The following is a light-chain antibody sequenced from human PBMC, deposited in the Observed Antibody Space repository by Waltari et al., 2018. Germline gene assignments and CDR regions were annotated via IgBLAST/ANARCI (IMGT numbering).Light chain of an antibody. Sequence: HSALTQPPSASGSPGQSVTISCTGTSADVGGYDYVSWYQQHPGKVPKLIIYDVTKRPSWVPPRFSSSKSGNSASLTVSGLQAEDEADYYCSSHAGNNLWIFGGGTKVTVL. CDR3: SSHAGNNLWI. CDR1: SADVGGYDY. V-gene: IGLV2-8*01. J-gene: IGLJ2*01. CDR2: DVT.